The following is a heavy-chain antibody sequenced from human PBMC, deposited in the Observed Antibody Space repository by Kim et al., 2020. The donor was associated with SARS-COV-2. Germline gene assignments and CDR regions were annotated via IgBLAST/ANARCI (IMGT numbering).Heavy chain of an antibody. D-gene: IGHD3-3*01. J-gene: IGHJ6*03. Sequence: SETLSLTCTVSGGSISSSSYYWGWIRQPPGKGLEWSGSIYYSGSTYYNPSLKSRVTISVDTSKNQFSLQLSSVTAADTAVDYCSRHRPECLQTSPYY. CDR2: IYYSGST. CDR3: SRHRPECLQTSPYY. V-gene: IGHV4-39*01. CDR1: GGSISSSSYY.